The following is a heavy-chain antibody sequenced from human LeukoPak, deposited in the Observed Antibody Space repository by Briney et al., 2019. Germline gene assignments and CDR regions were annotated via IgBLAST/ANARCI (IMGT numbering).Heavy chain of an antibody. J-gene: IGHJ4*02. Sequence: PSETLSLTCTVSGGSISSGGYYWSWIRQHPGKGLEWIGYIYYSGSTYYNPSLKSRVTISVDTSKNQFSLKLSPVTAADTAVYYCAREVVTPRARGRYFDYWGQGTLVTVSS. D-gene: IGHD4-23*01. CDR3: AREVVTPRARGRYFDY. CDR1: GGSISSGGYY. CDR2: IYYSGST. V-gene: IGHV4-31*03.